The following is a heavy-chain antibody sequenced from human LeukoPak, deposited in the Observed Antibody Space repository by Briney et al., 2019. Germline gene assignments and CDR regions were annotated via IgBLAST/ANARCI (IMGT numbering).Heavy chain of an antibody. V-gene: IGHV3-48*01. CDR2: ISSTSSTI. CDR1: VFTLYKYN. D-gene: IGHD3-22*01. Sequence: GGSLRLSHSASVFTLYKYNVHCVRQAPGKGLEWVSYISSTSSTIYYADSVKGRFTFSRDSAKNSLYLQMNSLRAEDTAVYYCARGSASGYSFDYWGQGTLVTVSS. J-gene: IGHJ4*02. CDR3: ARGSASGYSFDY.